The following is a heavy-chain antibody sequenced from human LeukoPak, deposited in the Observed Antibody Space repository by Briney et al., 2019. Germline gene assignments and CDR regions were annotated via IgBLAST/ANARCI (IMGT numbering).Heavy chain of an antibody. CDR2: INAGNGNT. D-gene: IGHD1-26*01. CDR1: GYTFTSYA. J-gene: IGHJ3*02. CDR3: AREIKPDPMVGAIGDAFDI. V-gene: IGHV1-3*01. Sequence: GASVKVSCKASGYTFTSYAMHWVRQAPGQRLEWMGWINAGNGNTKYSQKFQGRVTITRDTSASTAYMELSSLRSEDTAVYYCAREIKPDPMVGAIGDAFDIWGQGTMVTVSS.